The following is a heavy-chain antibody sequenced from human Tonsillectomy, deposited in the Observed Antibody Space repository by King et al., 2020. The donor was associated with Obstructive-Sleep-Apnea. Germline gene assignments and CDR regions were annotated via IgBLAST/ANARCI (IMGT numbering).Heavy chain of an antibody. CDR3: ARDRAYWYFDL. Sequence: QLVQSGGGVVQPGRSLRLSCAASGFTFSNYAMHWVRQAPGKGLEWVATISHDESNKYYADSVKGRFTISRDNSKNTLYLQVDSLTTEDTALYYCARDRAYWYFDLWGRGTLVTVSS. V-gene: IGHV3-30-3*01. CDR2: ISHDESNK. J-gene: IGHJ2*01. CDR1: GFTFSNYA.